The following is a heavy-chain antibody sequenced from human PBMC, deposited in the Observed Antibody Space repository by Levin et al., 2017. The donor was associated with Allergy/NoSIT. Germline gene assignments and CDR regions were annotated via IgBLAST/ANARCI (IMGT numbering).Heavy chain of an antibody. CDR1: GFTFSSYG. CDR3: AREVAPTRYYYYGMDV. V-gene: IGHV3-33*01. Sequence: GESLKFSCAASGFTFSSYGMHWVRQAPGKGLEWVAVIWYDGSNKYYADSVKGRFTISRDNSKNTLYLQMNSLRAEDTAVYYCAREVAPTRYYYYGMDVWGQGTTVTVSS. J-gene: IGHJ6*02. CDR2: IWYDGSNK. D-gene: IGHD2-15*01.